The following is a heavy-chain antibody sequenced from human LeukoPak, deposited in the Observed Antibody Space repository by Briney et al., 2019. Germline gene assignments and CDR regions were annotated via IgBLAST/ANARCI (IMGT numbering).Heavy chain of an antibody. D-gene: IGHD6-13*01. J-gene: IGHJ4*02. V-gene: IGHV3-30*18. CDR1: GFTFSSYG. CDR3: AKDGTAATTADY. Sequence: GGSLRLSCAASGFTFSSYGTHWVRQAPGKGLEWVAVISYDGSNKYYADSVKGRFTISRDNSKNTLYLQMNSLRAEDTAVYYCAKDGTAATTADYWGQGTLVTVSS. CDR2: ISYDGSNK.